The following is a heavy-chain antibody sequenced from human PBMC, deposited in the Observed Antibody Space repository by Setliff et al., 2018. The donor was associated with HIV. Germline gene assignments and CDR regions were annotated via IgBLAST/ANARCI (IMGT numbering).Heavy chain of an antibody. V-gene: IGHV1-2*02. CDR2: INPNTGGT. CDR3: GRDPFWSGYDAFDI. Sequence: RASVKVSCKASGYTFTGYYMHWVRQAPGQGLEWMGWINPNTGGTNFAQKFQGRVTMTRDTSISTAYMELSRLRSDDTAVYYCGRDPFWSGYDAFDIWGQGTMVTVSS. CDR1: GYTFTGYY. J-gene: IGHJ3*02. D-gene: IGHD3-3*01.